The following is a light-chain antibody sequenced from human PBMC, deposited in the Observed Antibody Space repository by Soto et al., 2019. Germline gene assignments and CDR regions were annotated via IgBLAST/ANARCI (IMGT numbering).Light chain of an antibody. CDR1: SSDVGRYNI. Sequence: QSVLPQPASVSGSPGQSITISCTGTSSDVGRYNIVSWYQQHPGKAPKLMIYEGSKRPSGVSNRFSGSKSGNTASLTISGLQAEDEADYYCRSYTSSTVYVFGTGTKVIVL. CDR3: RSYTSSTVYV. CDR2: EGS. J-gene: IGLJ1*01. V-gene: IGLV2-14*02.